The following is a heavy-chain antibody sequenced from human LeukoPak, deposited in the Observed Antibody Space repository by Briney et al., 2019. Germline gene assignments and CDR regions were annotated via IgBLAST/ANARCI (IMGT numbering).Heavy chain of an antibody. CDR3: ARDLIVVVPAAIQRYMGV. D-gene: IGHD2-2*02. Sequence: GGSLRLSCAASGFTFSSYSMNWVRQAPGKGLEWVSYISSSSSTIYYADSVKGRFTISRDNAKNSLYLQMNSLRAEDTAVYYCARDLIVVVPAAIQRYMGVWGKGTTVTVSS. CDR1: GFTFSSYS. V-gene: IGHV3-48*04. CDR2: ISSSSSTI. J-gene: IGHJ6*03.